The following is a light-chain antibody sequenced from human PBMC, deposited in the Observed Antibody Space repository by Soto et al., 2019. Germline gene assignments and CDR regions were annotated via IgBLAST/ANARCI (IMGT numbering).Light chain of an antibody. Sequence: DIQMTQSPSSLSASVGDRVTITCRASQSISAHLNWYQQKPGTAPKVLIYAASTLQSGVPPRFSGSGSGTDFTLTISSLQPEDFANYYCQQSYSTPFYTFGQGTKVDIK. V-gene: IGKV1-39*01. CDR1: QSISAH. CDR3: QQSYSTPFYT. J-gene: IGKJ2*01. CDR2: AAS.